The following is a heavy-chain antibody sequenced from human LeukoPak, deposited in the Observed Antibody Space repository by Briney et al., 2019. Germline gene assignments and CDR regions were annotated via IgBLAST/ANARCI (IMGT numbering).Heavy chain of an antibody. V-gene: IGHV3-48*02. D-gene: IGHD6-19*01. CDR1: GFTFSSYS. CDR3: AAREDSSGWSGFDF. CDR2: ISVSSSTI. Sequence: GGSLRLSCAASGFTFSSYSMNWVRQAPGKGLEWVSYISVSSSTIHYADSVKGRFTISRDNAKNSLYLQMHSLRDEDTAVYYCAAREDSSGWSGFDFWGQGILVTVSS. J-gene: IGHJ4*02.